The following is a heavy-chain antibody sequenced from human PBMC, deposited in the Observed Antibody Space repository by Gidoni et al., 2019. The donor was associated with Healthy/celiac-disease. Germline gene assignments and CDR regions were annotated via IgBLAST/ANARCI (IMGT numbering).Heavy chain of an antibody. Sequence: EVQLVESGGGLVQPGRSLRLSCAASGFTFADYAMHWVRPAPGKGLGWVSGISWNSGSIGYADSVKGRFTISRDNAKNSLYLQMNSLRAEDTALYYCAKGGLYGDYPHHFDYWGQGTLVTVSS. V-gene: IGHV3-9*01. CDR3: AKGGLYGDYPHHFDY. CDR2: ISWNSGSI. D-gene: IGHD4-17*01. CDR1: GFTFADYA. J-gene: IGHJ4*02.